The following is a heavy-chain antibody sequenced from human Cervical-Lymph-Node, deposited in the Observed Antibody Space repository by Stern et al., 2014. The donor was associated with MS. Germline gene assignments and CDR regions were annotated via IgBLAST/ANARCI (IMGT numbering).Heavy chain of an antibody. Sequence: QVQLQQWGAGLLKPSETLSLTCGVSGGSFRDYYWSWIRQAPGKGLEWIGEINHSGDTNYNPSLKSRVSLSVDTSKNQFSLKLISVTAADTSVYYCARGPRPAPRSYF. J-gene: IGHJ1*01. CDR3: ARGPRPAPRSYF. CDR1: GGSFRDYY. D-gene: IGHD2-2*01. CDR2: INHSGDT. V-gene: IGHV4-34*01.